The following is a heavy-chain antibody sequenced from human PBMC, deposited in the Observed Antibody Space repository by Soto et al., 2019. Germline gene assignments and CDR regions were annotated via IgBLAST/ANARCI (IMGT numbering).Heavy chain of an antibody. CDR1: CYTFTSYG. V-gene: IGHV1-18*04. CDR2: ISAYNGNT. J-gene: IGHJ5*02. D-gene: IGHD6-19*01. CDR3: AKVAVAGTVWFDP. Sequence: EASVKVSCKAACYTFTSYGIIWVRQAPGQGLEWMGWISAYNGNTNYAQKLQGRVTMTTDTSTSTAYMELRSLRSDDTAVYYCAKVAVAGTVWFDPWGQGTLVTVSS.